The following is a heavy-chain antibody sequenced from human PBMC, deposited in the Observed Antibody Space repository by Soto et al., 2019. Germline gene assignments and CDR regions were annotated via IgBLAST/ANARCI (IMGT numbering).Heavy chain of an antibody. CDR3: AKRDIKGDWYGVVVD. CDR2: ISGSGDKT. V-gene: IGHV3-23*01. J-gene: IGHJ4*02. Sequence: EVYLLESGGDFVQPGGSLRLSCVASGFTFSDYAMTWVRQAPGKGLEWVSGISGSGDKTDYADSVKGRFTVSRDNSRDTLYLQMNSLRAEDTGLYYCAKRDIKGDWYGVVVDWGQGTLVTDSS. D-gene: IGHD6-19*01. CDR1: GFTFSDYA.